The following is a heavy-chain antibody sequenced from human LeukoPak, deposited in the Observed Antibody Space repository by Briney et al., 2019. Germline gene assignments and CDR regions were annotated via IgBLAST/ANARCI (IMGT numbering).Heavy chain of an antibody. D-gene: IGHD5/OR15-5a*01. CDR1: VFTFSSYA. CDR2: ISRNGDST. Sequence: GGSLRLSCAASVFTFSSYAMNWFRQAPGKGLEFVSAISRNGDSTYYANSVKGRFTISRDNSKNTLFLQMGSLRTDDMAVYYCATEDVSDTWGLDSWGQGTLVTVSS. CDR3: ATEDVSDTWGLDS. J-gene: IGHJ4*02. V-gene: IGHV3-64*01.